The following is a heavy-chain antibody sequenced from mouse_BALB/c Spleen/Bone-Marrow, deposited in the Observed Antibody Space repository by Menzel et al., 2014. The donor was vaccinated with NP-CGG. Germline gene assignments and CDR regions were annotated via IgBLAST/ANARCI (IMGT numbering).Heavy chain of an antibody. J-gene: IGHJ4*01. CDR2: ILPGSGSS. CDR1: GYTFSNYW. CDR3: ARTADGYYYAMDY. D-gene: IGHD2-3*01. V-gene: IGHV1-9*01. Sequence: VQLQESGAELMKPGASVKISCEATGYTFSNYWIEWIKPRPGHGLEWIGEILPGSGSSNYNEKLKGKATFTADTSSNTAYMQLSSLTSEDSAVYYCARTADGYYYAMDYWGQGTSVTVSS.